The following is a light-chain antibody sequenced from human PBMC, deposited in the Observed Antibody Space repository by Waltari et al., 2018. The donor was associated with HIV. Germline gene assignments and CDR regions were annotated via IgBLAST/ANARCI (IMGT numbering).Light chain of an antibody. CDR3: HQYNKWPRGT. J-gene: IGKJ4*01. V-gene: IGKV3-15*01. Sequence: VMTQSPATVSVSPGGRATLSRRASQSVGSYLAWYQQKPGQAPRLLIYGASTRATGIPTRFSGSGSGTEFTLTISSLKSEDFAVYYCHQYNKWPRGTFGGGTKVEV. CDR1: QSVGSY. CDR2: GAS.